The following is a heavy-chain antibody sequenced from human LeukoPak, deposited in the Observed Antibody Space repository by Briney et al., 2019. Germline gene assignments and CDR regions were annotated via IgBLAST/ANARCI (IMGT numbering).Heavy chain of an antibody. Sequence: GASVKVSCKASGYTFTGYYMHWVRQAPGQGLEWMGWINPNGGGTNYAQKFQGRVTMTRDTSISTAYMELSRLRSDDTAVYYCARNPSPSPNWFDPWGQGTLVTVSS. D-gene: IGHD2-2*01. CDR2: INPNGGGT. J-gene: IGHJ5*02. V-gene: IGHV1-2*02. CDR3: ARNPSPSPNWFDP. CDR1: GYTFTGYY.